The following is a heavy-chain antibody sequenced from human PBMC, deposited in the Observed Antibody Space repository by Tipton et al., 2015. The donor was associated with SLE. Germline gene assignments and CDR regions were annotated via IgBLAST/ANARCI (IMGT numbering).Heavy chain of an antibody. D-gene: IGHD3-10*01. J-gene: IGHJ5*01. CDR2: IFKIGSP. CDR3: ARARNYFGSGLNWFDS. V-gene: IGHV4-39*07. CDR1: GGSISSNDYY. Sequence: TLSLTCSVSGGSISSNDYYWGWIRQSPGKGLEWIGNIFKIGSPHYNPSLKSRVSLSVDTSKNQFSLKLSSVTAADTAVYFCARARNYFGSGLNWFDSWGQGTLVTVSS.